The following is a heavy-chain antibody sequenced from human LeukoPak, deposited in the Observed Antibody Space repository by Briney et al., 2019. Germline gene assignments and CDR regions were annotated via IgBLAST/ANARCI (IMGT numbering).Heavy chain of an antibody. CDR1: GFTFSSYG. V-gene: IGHV3-21*04. CDR3: ARDQYDTWSRRGNFDS. J-gene: IGHJ4*02. CDR2: ISSSSSYI. Sequence: GGSLRLSCAASGFTFSSYGMHWVRQAPGKGLEWVSAISSSSSYIYYADSVKGRFTISRDNARNSLYLQMNSLRVEDTAVFYCARDQYDTWSRRGNFDSWGQGTLVIVSS. D-gene: IGHD3-3*01.